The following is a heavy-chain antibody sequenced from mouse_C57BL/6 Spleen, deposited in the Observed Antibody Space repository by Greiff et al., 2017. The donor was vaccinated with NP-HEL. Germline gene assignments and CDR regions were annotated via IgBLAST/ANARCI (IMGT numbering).Heavy chain of an antibody. Sequence: QVQLQQSGAELVRPGTSVKVSCKASGYAFTNYLIEWVKQRPGQGLEWIGVINPGSGGTNYNEKFKGKATLTADKSSSTAYMQLSSLTSEDSAVYFCARRGVYDGYFDVWGTGTTVTVSS. D-gene: IGHD2-3*01. J-gene: IGHJ1*03. V-gene: IGHV1-54*01. CDR1: GYAFTNYL. CDR2: INPGSGGT. CDR3: ARRGVYDGYFDV.